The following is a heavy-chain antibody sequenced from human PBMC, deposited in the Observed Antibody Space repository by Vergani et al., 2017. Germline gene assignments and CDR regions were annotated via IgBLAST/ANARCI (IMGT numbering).Heavy chain of an antibody. V-gene: IGHV5-51*01. D-gene: IGHD7-27*01. J-gene: IGHJ5*02. Sequence: EVQLVQSGAEAKKPGESLKISCKVSGYSFTSYWIGWVRQMPGKGLEWRGIIYPGDSDTRYSPSFHGQVTISADKSSSTAYPQWSSLKASYTAMYYCARRPSGGWGAGNWFDPWGQGTLVTVSA. CDR1: GYSFTSYW. CDR3: ARRPSGGWGAGNWFDP. CDR2: IYPGDSDT.